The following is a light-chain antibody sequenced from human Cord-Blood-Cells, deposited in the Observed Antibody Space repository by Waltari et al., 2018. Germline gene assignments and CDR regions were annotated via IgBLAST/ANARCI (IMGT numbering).Light chain of an antibody. Sequence: QSALTQPASVSGSPGQSITISCTGTSSDVGGSNCVSLYQQHPSKAPKLMIYEASNRPSGVPNRFSGSKSGNTASLTSSGLQAEDEADYYCSSYTSSSTLYVFGTGTKVTVL. CDR3: SSYTSSSTLYV. J-gene: IGLJ1*01. CDR2: EAS. CDR1: SSDVGGSNC. V-gene: IGLV2-14*01.